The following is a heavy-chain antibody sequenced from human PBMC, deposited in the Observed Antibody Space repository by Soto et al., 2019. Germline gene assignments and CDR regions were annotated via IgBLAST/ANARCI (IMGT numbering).Heavy chain of an antibody. D-gene: IGHD4-17*01. J-gene: IGHJ4*02. CDR2: VFRSGNS. Sequence: PSETLSLTCTVSGAFISSGSYYWSWIRQSPGKGLEWIGHVFRSGNSYYKPSLKSRATISVDTSKNHFSLKLTSVTAADTAVYYCARSENEYGGYLDSWGQGTRVTVSS. V-gene: IGHV4-31*03. CDR3: ARSENEYGGYLDS. CDR1: GAFISSGSYY.